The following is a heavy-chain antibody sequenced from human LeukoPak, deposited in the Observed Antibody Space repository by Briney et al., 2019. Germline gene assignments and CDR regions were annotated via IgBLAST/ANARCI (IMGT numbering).Heavy chain of an antibody. CDR3: ARERDVDYGDYGGSWFDP. CDR2: IYYSGST. Sequence: SETLSLTCTVSGGSISSYYWSWIRQPPGKGLEWIGYIYYSGSTNYNPSLKSRVTISVDTSKNQFSLKLSSVTAADTAVYYCARERDVDYGDYGGSWFDPWGQGTLVTVSS. J-gene: IGHJ5*02. V-gene: IGHV4-59*12. CDR1: GGSISSYY. D-gene: IGHD4-17*01.